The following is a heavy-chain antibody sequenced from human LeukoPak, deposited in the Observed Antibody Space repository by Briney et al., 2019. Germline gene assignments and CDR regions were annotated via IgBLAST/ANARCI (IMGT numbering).Heavy chain of an antibody. CDR1: GDSVSSNSAA. D-gene: IGHD3-22*01. CDR3: ARIPWYDSSGYSDAFDI. V-gene: IGHV6-1*01. Sequence: SQTLSLTCAISGDSVSSNSAAWNWIRQSPSIGLEWLGRTYYRSKWYNDYAVSVKSRITINPDTSKNQFSLQLNSVTPEDTAVYYCARIPWYDSSGYSDAFDIWGQGTMVTVSS. J-gene: IGHJ3*02. CDR2: TYYRSKWYN.